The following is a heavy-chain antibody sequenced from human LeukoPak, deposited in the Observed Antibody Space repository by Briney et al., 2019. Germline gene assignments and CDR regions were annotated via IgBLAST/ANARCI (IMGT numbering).Heavy chain of an antibody. J-gene: IGHJ6*03. D-gene: IGHD5-18*01. CDR1: GGSISSGSYD. CDR2: IYTSGSM. Sequence: SETLSLTCTVSGGSISSGSYDWYWIRQPAGKGLEWIGHIYTSGSMNYNPSLKSRVTISVDTSKNQFSLKLSSVTAADTAVYYCARDTAMVYYYYYYMDVWGKGTTVTVSS. V-gene: IGHV4-61*09. CDR3: ARDTAMVYYYYYYMDV.